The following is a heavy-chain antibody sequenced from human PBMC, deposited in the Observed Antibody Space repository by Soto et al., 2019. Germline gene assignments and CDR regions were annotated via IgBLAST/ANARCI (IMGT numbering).Heavy chain of an antibody. CDR3: AREGGESSDGLYYFDS. CDR2: ISHLETT. Sequence: SETLSLTCAVSGGSISSGGYSWSWIRQSPGKGLEWLGYISHLETTYYNPSFKSRLSLSIDRTRNQFSLKLSSVTAADTAVYFCAREGGESSDGLYYFDSWGQGSLVTVSS. CDR1: GGSISSGGYS. V-gene: IGHV4-30-2*06. J-gene: IGHJ4*02. D-gene: IGHD3-16*01.